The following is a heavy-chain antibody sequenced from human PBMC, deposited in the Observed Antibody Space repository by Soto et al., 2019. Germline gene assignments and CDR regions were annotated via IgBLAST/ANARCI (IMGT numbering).Heavy chain of an antibody. J-gene: IGHJ3*02. V-gene: IGHV3-30*18. CDR2: ISYDGSNK. CDR3: AKESGSYCSRRSCLSNAFDI. CDR1: GFTFSSYG. D-gene: IGHD1-26*01. Sequence: PGGSLRLSCAASGFTFSSYGMHWVRQAPGKGLEWVAVISYDGSNKYYADSVKGRFTISRDNSKNTLYLQMNSLRAEDTAVYYCAKESGSYCSRRSCLSNAFDIWGQGTMVTVSS.